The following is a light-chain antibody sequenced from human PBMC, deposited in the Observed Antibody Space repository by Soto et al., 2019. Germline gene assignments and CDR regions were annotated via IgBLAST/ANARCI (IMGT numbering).Light chain of an antibody. CDR1: SSDVGGYNY. J-gene: IGLJ1*01. V-gene: IGLV2-11*01. CDR3: CSYAGSYTFV. Sequence: LTQPRSVSGSPGQLVTISCTGTSSDVGGYNYVSWYQQHPGKAPKLMIYDVSKRPSGVPDRFSGSKSGNTASLTISGLQAEDEADYYCCSYAGSYTFVFGTGTKVTV. CDR2: DVS.